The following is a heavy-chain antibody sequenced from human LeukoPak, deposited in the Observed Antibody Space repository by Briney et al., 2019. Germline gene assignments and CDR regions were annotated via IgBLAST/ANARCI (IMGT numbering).Heavy chain of an antibody. Sequence: ASVKVSCKASGYTFTNYGISWVRQAPGQGLEWMGWISAYIGNTNYAQKLQGRVTMTTDTSTSTAYMELRSLRSDDTAVYYCARDSDIWVAELLYGYMDVWGKGTTVTVSS. J-gene: IGHJ6*03. D-gene: IGHD3-10*01. CDR2: ISAYIGNT. V-gene: IGHV1-18*01. CDR3: ARDSDIWVAELLYGYMDV. CDR1: GYTFTNYG.